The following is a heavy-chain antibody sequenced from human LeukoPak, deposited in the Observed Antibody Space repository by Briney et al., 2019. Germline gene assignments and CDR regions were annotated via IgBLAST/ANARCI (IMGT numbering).Heavy chain of an antibody. CDR1: GGTFSSYA. J-gene: IGHJ4*02. Sequence: SVKVSCKASGGTFSSYAISWVRQAPGQGLEWMGGIIPIFGTANYAQKFQGRVTITADESTSAAYMELSSLRSEDTAVYYCAGELRGDYFDYWGQGTLVTVSS. V-gene: IGHV1-69*13. CDR2: IIPIFGTA. CDR3: AGELRGDYFDY. D-gene: IGHD1-26*01.